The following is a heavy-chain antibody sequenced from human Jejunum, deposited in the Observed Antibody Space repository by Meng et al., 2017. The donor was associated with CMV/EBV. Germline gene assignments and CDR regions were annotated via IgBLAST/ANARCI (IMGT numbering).Heavy chain of an antibody. CDR1: FPLGSHW. CDR2: IKQDGSVK. V-gene: IGHV3-7*01. J-gene: IGHJ6*02. Sequence: FPLGSHWMAWVRQAPGKGLEWVANIKQDGSVKYYVDSVKGRFTISRDNAQNSLFLQMNSLRDEDTAVYFCARWVVPPGVGYGMDVWGQGTTVTVSS. CDR3: ARWVVPPGVGYGMDV. D-gene: IGHD2-2*01.